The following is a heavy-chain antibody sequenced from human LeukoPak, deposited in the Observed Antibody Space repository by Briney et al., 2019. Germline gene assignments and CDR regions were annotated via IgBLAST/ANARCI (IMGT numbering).Heavy chain of an antibody. CDR1: GYTFTSHG. J-gene: IGHJ4*02. CDR2: ISTYNGNT. D-gene: IGHD2-2*01. Sequence: ASVKVSCKASGYTFTSHGISWVRQAPGQGLEWMGWISTYNGNTNYAQKLQGRVSITTDTSTSTAYMDLRSLRSDDTAVYYCARGAGYCSSTSCPYGDYALFDYWGQGTLVTVSS. CDR3: ARGAGYCSSTSCPYGDYALFDY. V-gene: IGHV1-18*01.